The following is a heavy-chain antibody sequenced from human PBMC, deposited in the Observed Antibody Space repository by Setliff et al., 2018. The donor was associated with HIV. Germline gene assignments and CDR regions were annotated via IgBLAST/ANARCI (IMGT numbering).Heavy chain of an antibody. Sequence: GGSLRLSCEASGFTFSDYGMHWVRQAPGKGLEWVTFIRNDASNTYYANSVKGRFTISRDSSKNTLYLQMDSLRTEDTAVYYCAKTQGWHLINYWGPGTLVTVSS. J-gene: IGHJ4*02. CDR2: IRNDASNT. V-gene: IGHV3-30*02. D-gene: IGHD6-19*01. CDR1: GFTFSDYG. CDR3: AKTQGWHLINY.